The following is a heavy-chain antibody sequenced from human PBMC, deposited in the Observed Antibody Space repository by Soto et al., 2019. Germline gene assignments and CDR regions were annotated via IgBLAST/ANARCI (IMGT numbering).Heavy chain of an antibody. CDR3: ARETEYPTSNFDY. CDR1: GFTFSSYG. D-gene: IGHD2-2*01. V-gene: IGHV3-33*01. CDR2: IWYDGSNK. Sequence: QLQLVESGGGVVQPGRSLRLSCAASGFTFSSYGMHWVRQAPGKGLEWVAVIWYDGSNKYYADSVKGRVIISRDNSKNTLYLQMNSLGAEDTAVYYCARETEYPTSNFDYWGQGTLVTVSS. J-gene: IGHJ4*02.